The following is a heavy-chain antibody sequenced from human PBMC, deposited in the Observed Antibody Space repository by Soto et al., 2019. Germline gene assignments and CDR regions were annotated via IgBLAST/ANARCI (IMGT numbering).Heavy chain of an antibody. J-gene: IGHJ4*02. CDR2: IRSKANNYAT. V-gene: IGHV3-73*01. Sequence: EVQLVESGGGLVQPGGSLQLSCAASGFTFSGSAMHWVRQASGKGLEWVGRIRSKANNYATAYAASVRGRFTISRDDSKNTAYLQRNSLKTEDTAVYYCSSADHYDDSAYYKKWGQGTLVTVSS. CDR3: SSADHYDDSAYYKK. D-gene: IGHD3-22*01. CDR1: GFTFSGSA.